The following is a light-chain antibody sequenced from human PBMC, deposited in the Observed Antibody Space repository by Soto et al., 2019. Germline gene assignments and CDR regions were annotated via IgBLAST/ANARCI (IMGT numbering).Light chain of an antibody. Sequence: EFVLTQSPATLSLSPGERATLSCRASQSVSSYLAWYQQQPGQAPRLLIYDASNRATGIPARFSGSGSGTDFTLTISSLEPEDFAVYYCQQRSNWPMYTFGQGTKPEIK. CDR3: QQRSNWPMYT. J-gene: IGKJ2*01. CDR1: QSVSSY. CDR2: DAS. V-gene: IGKV3-11*01.